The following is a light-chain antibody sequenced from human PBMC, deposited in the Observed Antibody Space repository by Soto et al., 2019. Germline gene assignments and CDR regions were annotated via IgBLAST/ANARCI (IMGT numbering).Light chain of an antibody. CDR3: QQYQNLWT. V-gene: IGKV3-15*01. CDR2: DAS. CDR1: QSVSSN. J-gene: IGKJ1*01. Sequence: EIKMTQSPDNLSGSPCEWGSLSCRASQSVSSNLAWYQQKPGQAPRLLIYDASTRAPGFPARFSGSGSGTEFTLSIGSLQSEESAVYYCQQYQNLWTFGQGTKVDIK.